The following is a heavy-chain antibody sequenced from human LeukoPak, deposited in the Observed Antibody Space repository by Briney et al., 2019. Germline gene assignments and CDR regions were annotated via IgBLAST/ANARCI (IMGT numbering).Heavy chain of an antibody. CDR3: ARGDYYDSSGYPEYFQH. CDR2: ISAYNGNT. V-gene: IGHV1-18*01. D-gene: IGHD3-22*01. Sequence: GASVKVSCKASGYTFTSYGISWVRQAPGQGLEWMGWISAYNGNTNYAQKLQGRVTMTTDTSTSTAYMELRSLRSDDTAVYYCARGDYYDSSGYPEYFQHWGQGTLVTVSS. CDR1: GYTFTSYG. J-gene: IGHJ1*01.